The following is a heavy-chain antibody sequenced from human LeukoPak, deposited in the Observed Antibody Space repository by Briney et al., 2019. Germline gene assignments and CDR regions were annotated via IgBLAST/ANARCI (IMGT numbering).Heavy chain of an antibody. CDR3: ARRSRVYDYVWGSYRWNAFDI. CDR2: IYHSGST. J-gene: IGHJ3*02. Sequence: TSETLSLTCTVSGGSISSYYWGWIRQPPGKGLEWIGSIYHSGSTYYNPSLKSRVTISVDTSKNQFSLKLSSVTAADTAVYYRARRSRVYDYVWGSYRWNAFDIWGQGTMVTVSS. D-gene: IGHD3-16*02. CDR1: GGSISSYY. V-gene: IGHV4-38-2*02.